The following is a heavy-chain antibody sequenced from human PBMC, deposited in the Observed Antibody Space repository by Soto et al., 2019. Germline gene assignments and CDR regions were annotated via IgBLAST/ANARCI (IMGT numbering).Heavy chain of an antibody. CDR2: INPNSGGT. Sequence: QVQLVQSGAEVKKPGASVKVSCKASGYTFTGYYMHWVRQAPGQGLEWMGWINPNSGGTNYAQKFQGRVTMTRDHSLSTADKELKRLRSDDTDVYYCARGGYSGYEHFDYWGQGTLVTVSS. CDR3: ARGGYSGYEHFDY. D-gene: IGHD5-12*01. V-gene: IGHV1-2*02. CDR1: GYTFTGYY. J-gene: IGHJ4*02.